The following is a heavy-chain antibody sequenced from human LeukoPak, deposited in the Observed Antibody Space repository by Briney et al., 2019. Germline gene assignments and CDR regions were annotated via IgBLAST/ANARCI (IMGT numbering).Heavy chain of an antibody. V-gene: IGHV1-69*13. CDR1: RGTFGSYA. J-gene: IGHJ3*02. CDR2: IIAIFGTA. D-gene: IGHD6-19*01. CDR3: ATASSGWYGGAFDI. Sequence: GASVKVSCKASRGTFGSYAISWVRQAPGQGLEWMGGIIAIFGTANYAQKFQGRVTITADESTSTAYMELSSPRSGDTAVYYCATASSGWYGGAFDIWGQGTMVTVSS.